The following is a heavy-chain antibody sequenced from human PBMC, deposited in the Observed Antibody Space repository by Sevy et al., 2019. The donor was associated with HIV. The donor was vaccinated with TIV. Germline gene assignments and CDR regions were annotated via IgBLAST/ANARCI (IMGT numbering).Heavy chain of an antibody. CDR1: GFTFISYS. Sequence: GGSLRLSCVASGFTFISYSMNWVRRAPGKGLEWVSSISSISTYKDYADSAKGRFTISRDNAKNSLYLQMNSLRAEDTAVYYCARVGGGGVDYWGQGTLVTVSS. J-gene: IGHJ4*02. CDR3: ARVGGGGVDY. V-gene: IGHV3-21*01. CDR2: ISSISTYK. D-gene: IGHD2-15*01.